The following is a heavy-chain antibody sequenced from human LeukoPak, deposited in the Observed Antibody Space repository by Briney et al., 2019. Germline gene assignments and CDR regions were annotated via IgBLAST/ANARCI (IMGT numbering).Heavy chain of an antibody. J-gene: IGHJ6*02. CDR3: AREFTIFGAGILDCYYGMDV. Sequence: GGSLRLSCAASGFTFSDYYMSWIRQAPGKGLEWVSYISSSGSTIYYADSVKGRFTISRDNAKNSLYLQMNSLRAEDTAVYYCAREFTIFGAGILDCYYGMDVWGQGTTVTVSS. CDR2: ISSSGSTI. D-gene: IGHD3-3*01. V-gene: IGHV3-11*01. CDR1: GFTFSDYY.